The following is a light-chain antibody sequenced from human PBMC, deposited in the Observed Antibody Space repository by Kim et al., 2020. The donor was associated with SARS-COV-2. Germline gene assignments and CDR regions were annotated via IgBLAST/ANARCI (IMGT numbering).Light chain of an antibody. Sequence: SASVGDRVTITGRTSENIDTYLAWYQQKPGRPPRLLIYLASNLENGVPSRCSGTGSGTDFSLSVTSLQPDDFATYYCQHYSRFPYTFGQGTKLEI. V-gene: IGKV1-5*03. CDR3: QHYSRFPYT. CDR2: LAS. CDR1: ENIDTY. J-gene: IGKJ2*01.